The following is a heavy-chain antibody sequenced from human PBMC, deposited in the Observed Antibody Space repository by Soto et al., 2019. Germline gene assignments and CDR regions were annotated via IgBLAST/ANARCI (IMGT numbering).Heavy chain of an antibody. V-gene: IGHV3-23*01. CDR3: AKGGDSSSWKNWFDP. D-gene: IGHD6-13*01. Sequence: EVQLLESGGGLVQPGGSLRLSCAASGFTFSNYAMTWVRQAPGKGLEWVSGISGSGGSIYYADSVKGRFTISRDNSKNTLYLQMNSLRAEDTAVYYCAKGGDSSSWKNWFDPWGQGTLVTVSS. CDR2: ISGSGGSI. J-gene: IGHJ5*02. CDR1: GFTFSNYA.